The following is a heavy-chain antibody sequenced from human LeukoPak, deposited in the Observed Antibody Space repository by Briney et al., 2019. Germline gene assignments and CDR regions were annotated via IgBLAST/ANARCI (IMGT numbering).Heavy chain of an antibody. CDR1: GGSISSGSYY. Sequence: SETLSLTCTVSGGSISSGSYYWSWIRQPARKGLEWIGRIYTSGSTNYNPSLKSRLTISVDTSKNQFSLNLSSVTAADTAVYYCARDSDRFDPWGQGTLVTVSS. J-gene: IGHJ5*02. V-gene: IGHV4-61*02. CDR2: IYTSGST. CDR3: ARDSDRFDP.